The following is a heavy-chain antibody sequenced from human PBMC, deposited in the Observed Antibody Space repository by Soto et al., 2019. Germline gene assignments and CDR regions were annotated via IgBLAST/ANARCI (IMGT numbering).Heavy chain of an antibody. J-gene: IGHJ4*02. V-gene: IGHV4-30-4*01. D-gene: IGHD6-6*01. Sequence: SETLSLTCTVSGGSISSGDYYWSWIRQPPGKGLEWIGYIYYSGSTYYNPSLKSRVTISVDTSKNQFSLKLSSVTAADTAVYYCARGGIFKLVLAQWGQGTLVTVSS. CDR1: GGSISSGDYY. CDR3: ARGGIFKLVLAQ. CDR2: IYYSGST.